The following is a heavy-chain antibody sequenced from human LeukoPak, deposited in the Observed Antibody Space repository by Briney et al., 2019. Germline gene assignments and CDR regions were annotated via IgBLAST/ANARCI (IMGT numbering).Heavy chain of an antibody. V-gene: IGHV2-70*12. CDR3: AHGWGLGGGSCYGYFGY. J-gene: IGHJ4*02. CDR2: IDWDDDK. CDR1: GFSLSTSGVG. D-gene: IGHD2-15*01. Sequence: KESGPTLVKSTQTLTLTCTFSGFSLSTSGVGVGWIRQPPGKALEWLARIDWDDDKYYSTSLKTRLTISKDTSKNQVVLTMTNMDPVDTATYYCAHGWGLGGGSCYGYFGYWGQGTLVTVSS.